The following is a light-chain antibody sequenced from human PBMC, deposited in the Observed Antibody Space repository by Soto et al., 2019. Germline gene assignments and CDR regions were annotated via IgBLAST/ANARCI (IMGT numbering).Light chain of an antibody. CDR1: QSVSSNY. CDR2: DVS. J-gene: IGKJ1*01. V-gene: IGKV3-20*01. CDR3: QQYGRSPT. Sequence: EIVLTQSPGTLSLSPGERATLSCRSSQSVSSNYLAWYQQKPDQAPRLFIYDVSGRATGIPDRFSGSGSGTHFTLSISRLEPEDFAVSYCQQYGRSPTFGQGTKVEIK.